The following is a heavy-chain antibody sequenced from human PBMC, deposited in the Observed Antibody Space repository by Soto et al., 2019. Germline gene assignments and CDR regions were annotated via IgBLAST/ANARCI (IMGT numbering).Heavy chain of an antibody. Sequence: SETLSLTCTVSGGSISSYYWSWIRQPPGKGLEWIGYIYYSGSTSYNPSLKSRVTISVDTSKNQFSLKLISVTAADTAVYFRARGPFYDNVWGTYRYFDYWGQGTLVTVSS. D-gene: IGHD3-16*02. J-gene: IGHJ4*02. V-gene: IGHV4-59*01. CDR2: IYYSGST. CDR3: ARGPFYDNVWGTYRYFDY. CDR1: GGSISSYY.